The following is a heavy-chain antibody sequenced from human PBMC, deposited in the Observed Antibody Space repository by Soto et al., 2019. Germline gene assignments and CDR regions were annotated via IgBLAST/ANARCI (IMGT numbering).Heavy chain of an antibody. CDR2: ISAYNGNT. CDR3: GGGGTAMDC. J-gene: IGHJ4*02. Sequence: QVQLVQSGAEVKKPGASVKVSCKASGYTFTNFGISWVRQAPGQGLEWMGWISAYNGNTNYAQTFQGRVTMTTGTSTSTAYRELRSLRSDLSAWYYCGGGGTAMDCWGQGTLVTVSS. D-gene: IGHD2-21*02. V-gene: IGHV1-18*01. CDR1: GYTFTNFG.